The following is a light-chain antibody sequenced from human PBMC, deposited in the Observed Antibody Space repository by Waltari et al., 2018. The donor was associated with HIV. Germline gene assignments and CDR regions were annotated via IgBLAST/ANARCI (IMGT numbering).Light chain of an antibody. V-gene: IGLV2-23*02. Sequence: QSALAQPASVSGSPGQSITISCTGTSSDVGSYNLVSWYQQHPGKAPTLMIYEVTQRPSGVSNRFSGSKSGNTASLTISGLQAEDEADYYCCSYAGSSTSVFGGGTKLTVL. CDR3: CSYAGSSTSV. CDR2: EVT. CDR1: SSDVGSYNL. J-gene: IGLJ3*02.